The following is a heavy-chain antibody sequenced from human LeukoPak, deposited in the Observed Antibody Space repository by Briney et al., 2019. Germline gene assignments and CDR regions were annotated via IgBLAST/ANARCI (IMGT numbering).Heavy chain of an antibody. V-gene: IGHV3-30*03. CDR3: ARDWGRGNSYYFDY. J-gene: IGHJ4*02. Sequence: QPGTSLRLSCAASGFTFSDYGMHWVRLAPGKGLECVAVVSHDETKKNYGESVKGRFTISRDNSANLVYLQMDSLTIEDTAVYFCARDWGRGNSYYFDYWGQGTLVTVSS. D-gene: IGHD4-23*01. CDR2: VSHDETKK. CDR1: GFTFSDYG.